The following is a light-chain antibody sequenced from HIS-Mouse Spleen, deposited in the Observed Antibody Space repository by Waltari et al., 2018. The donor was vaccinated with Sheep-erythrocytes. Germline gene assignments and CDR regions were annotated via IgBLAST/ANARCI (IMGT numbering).Light chain of an antibody. Sequence: QSALTQPASVSGSPGQSITLSCPGTSSDVGSYNLVSWYQQHPGKAPKLMIYEGSKRPSGVSNRFSGSKSGNTASLTISGLQAEDEADYYCCSYAGSSTPWVFGGGTK. CDR3: CSYAGSSTPWV. CDR1: SSDVGSYNL. CDR2: EGS. J-gene: IGLJ3*02. V-gene: IGLV2-23*01.